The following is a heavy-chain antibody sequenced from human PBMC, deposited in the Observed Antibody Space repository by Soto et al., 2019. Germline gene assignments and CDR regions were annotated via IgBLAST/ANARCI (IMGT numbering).Heavy chain of an antibody. D-gene: IGHD2-2*01. CDR3: ARERPDGTRLDP. J-gene: IGHJ5*02. CDR2: IYYSGNT. CDR1: GGSISSGDYY. Sequence: QVQLRESGPGLVKTSQTQSLTCTVSGGSISSGDYYWSWIRQPPGKGLEWIGYIYYSGNTYYSPSLKSRVTISVDTSKNQFSLKLSSVTAADTAVYYCARERPDGTRLDPWGQGTLVTVSS. V-gene: IGHV4-30-4*01.